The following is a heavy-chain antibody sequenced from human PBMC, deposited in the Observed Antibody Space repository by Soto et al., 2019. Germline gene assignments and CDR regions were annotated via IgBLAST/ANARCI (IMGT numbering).Heavy chain of an antibody. D-gene: IGHD3-10*01. CDR1: RLTFSTYW. Sequence: PGGSLRLSCAASRLTFSTYWMHWVRQAPGKGLVWVSRIKSDGSSSSSADSVKGRFTISRDNARNTLYLQMISLTAEDTALYYCARAAFGEFSFWGQGILVSVSS. V-gene: IGHV3-74*01. CDR2: IKSDGSSS. J-gene: IGHJ4*02. CDR3: ARAAFGEFSF.